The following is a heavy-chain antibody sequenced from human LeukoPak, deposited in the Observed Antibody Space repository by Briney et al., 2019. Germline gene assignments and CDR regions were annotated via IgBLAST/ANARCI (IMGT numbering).Heavy chain of an antibody. J-gene: IGHJ4*02. D-gene: IGHD5-12*01. CDR3: ARDRLGGYSYVY. CDR2: IYDSGRT. Sequence: SETLSLTCTVSGGSVSSGSYFWTWIRQSPGKRLEYVGYIYDSGRTNYNPSLKSRVTISKDTSKNQFSLKLSSVIAADTAVYYCARDRLGGYSYVYWGQGSLVTVSS. V-gene: IGHV4-61*01. CDR1: GGSVSSGSYF.